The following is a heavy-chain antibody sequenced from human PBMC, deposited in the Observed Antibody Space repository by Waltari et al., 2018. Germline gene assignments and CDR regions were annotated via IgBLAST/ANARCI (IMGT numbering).Heavy chain of an antibody. CDR1: GYTFTGYY. CDR2: INPNSGGT. Sequence: QVQLVQSGAEVKKPGASVKVACKASGYTFTGYYMHWVRQAPGQGLEWMGRINPNSGGTNYAQKFQGRVTMTRDTSISTAYMELSRLRSDDTAVYYCSRDFDSSGYLVYFDYWGQGTLVTVSS. D-gene: IGHD3-22*01. J-gene: IGHJ4*02. CDR3: SRDFDSSGYLVYFDY. V-gene: IGHV1-2*06.